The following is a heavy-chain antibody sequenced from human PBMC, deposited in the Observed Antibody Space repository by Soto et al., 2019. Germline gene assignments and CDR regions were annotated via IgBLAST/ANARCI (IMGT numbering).Heavy chain of an antibody. D-gene: IGHD6-19*01. CDR1: GFTFSSYT. J-gene: IGHJ4*02. CDR2: ISSSNTYI. V-gene: IGHV3-21*01. Sequence: GSLRLSCAASGFTFSSYTMNWVRQAPGKGLEWVSSISSSNTYINYADSVKGRFTISRDNAKKSLYLQMNSLRAEDTAMYYCAKTPTNIAVAGYFDYWGQGTLVTVSS. CDR3: AKTPTNIAVAGYFDY.